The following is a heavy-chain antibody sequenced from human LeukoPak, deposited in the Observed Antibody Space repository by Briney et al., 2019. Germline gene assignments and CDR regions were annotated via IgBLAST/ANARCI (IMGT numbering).Heavy chain of an antibody. Sequence: GGSLRLSCAASGFTFSSYAMHWVRQAPGKGLEWVAVISYDGSNKYYADSVKGRFTISRDNSKNTLYLQMNSLRAEDTAVYYCAKLNPTYSSRTIWVDYWGQGTLVTVSS. CDR1: GFTFSSYA. CDR3: AKLNPTYSSRTIWVDY. J-gene: IGHJ4*02. CDR2: ISYDGSNK. V-gene: IGHV3-30-3*02. D-gene: IGHD6-13*01.